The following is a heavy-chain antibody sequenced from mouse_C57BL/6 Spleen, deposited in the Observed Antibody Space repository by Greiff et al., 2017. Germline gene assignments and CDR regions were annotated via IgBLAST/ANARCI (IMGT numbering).Heavy chain of an antibody. D-gene: IGHD2-2*01. Sequence: VQLQQSGAELMKPGASVKLSCKATGYTFTGYWIEWVKQRPGHGLEWIGEILPGSGSTNYNEKFKGKATFTADTSSNTAYMQLSSLTTEDAAIYYGAGSHMVTTKGPYAMDYWGQGTSVTVSS. CDR1: GYTFTGYW. V-gene: IGHV1-9*01. CDR2: ILPGSGST. J-gene: IGHJ4*01. CDR3: AGSHMVTTKGPYAMDY.